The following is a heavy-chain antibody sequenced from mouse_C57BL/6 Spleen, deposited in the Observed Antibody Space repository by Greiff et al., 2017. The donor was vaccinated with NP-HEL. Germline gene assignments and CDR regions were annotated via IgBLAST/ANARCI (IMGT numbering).Heavy chain of an antibody. J-gene: IGHJ2*01. D-gene: IGHD3-2*01. Sequence: VQLQQSGAELARPGASVKMSCKASGYTFTSYTMHWVKQRPGQGLEWIGYIYPSSGYTKYNQKFKDKATLTADQSSSTAYMQLSSLTSEDSAVYYCARGGRQGYFFDYWGQGTTRTVPS. V-gene: IGHV1-4*01. CDR3: ARGGRQGYFFDY. CDR1: GYTFTSYT. CDR2: IYPSSGYT.